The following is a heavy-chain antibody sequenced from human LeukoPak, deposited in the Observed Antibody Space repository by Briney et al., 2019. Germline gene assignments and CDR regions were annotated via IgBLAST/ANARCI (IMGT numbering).Heavy chain of an antibody. D-gene: IGHD2-15*01. CDR2: ISSSSSYI. CDR3: ARGGARGGSCSFDY. J-gene: IGHJ4*02. Sequence: GSLRLSCAASGFTFSSYSMNWVRQAPGKGLEWVSSISSSSSYIYYADSVKGRFTISRDNAKNSLYLQMNSLRAEDTAVYYCARGGARGGSCSFDYWGQGTLVTVSS. CDR1: GFTFSSYS. V-gene: IGHV3-21*01.